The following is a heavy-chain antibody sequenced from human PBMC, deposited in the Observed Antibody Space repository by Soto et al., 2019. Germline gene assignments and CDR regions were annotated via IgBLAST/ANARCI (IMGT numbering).Heavy chain of an antibody. CDR3: ARKGVRSSVFWGGYYFGYYYYGMDV. CDR2: IYPGDSDT. D-gene: IGHD3-3*01. Sequence: PGESLKISCKGSGYSFTSYWIGWVRQMPGKGLEWMGIIYPGDSDTRYSPSFQGQVTISADKSISTAYLQWSSLKASDTAMYYCARKGVRSSVFWGGYYFGYYYYGMDVWGKGTTVTVPS. J-gene: IGHJ6*04. CDR1: GYSFTSYW. V-gene: IGHV5-51*01.